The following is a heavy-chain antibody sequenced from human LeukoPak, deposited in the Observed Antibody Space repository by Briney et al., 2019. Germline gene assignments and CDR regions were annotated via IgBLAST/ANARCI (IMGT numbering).Heavy chain of an antibody. CDR1: GYTFTSYY. CDR2: INPSGGST. J-gene: IGHJ4*02. Sequence: ASVKVSCKASGYTFTSYYMHWVRQAPGQGLEWMGIINPSGGSTSYAQKFQGRVTMTRDTSISTVYMELTRLISDDTAVYYCARVGSSGWYVHPTLDYWGQGTLVTVSS. CDR3: ARVGSSGWYVHPTLDY. V-gene: IGHV1-46*01. D-gene: IGHD6-19*01.